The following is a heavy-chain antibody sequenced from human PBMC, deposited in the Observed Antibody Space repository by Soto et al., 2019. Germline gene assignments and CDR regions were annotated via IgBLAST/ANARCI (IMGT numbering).Heavy chain of an antibody. CDR2: IYHSGST. J-gene: IGHJ4*02. V-gene: IGHV4-30-2*01. Sequence: QLQLQESGSGLVKPSQTLSLTCAVSGGSISSGGYSWSWVRQPPGKGLEWIGYIYHSGSTYHNPSIKSRVTISVNRSKNRSSLKLSSVTAADTAVYYCAGVPDYWGQGTLGTVSS. CDR1: GGSISSGGYS. CDR3: AGVPDY.